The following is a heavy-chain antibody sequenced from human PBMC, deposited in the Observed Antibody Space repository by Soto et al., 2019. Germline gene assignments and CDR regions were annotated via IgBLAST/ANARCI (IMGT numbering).Heavy chain of an antibody. V-gene: IGHV3-23*01. Sequence: PGGSLRLSCAASGFTFSLYAMSWVRQAPGKGLEWLSSISGSGDSVYYADSVKGRLTISRDNSKNSLYLQINSLRAEDTAVYYCAREPHGDILTGYMGWFDPWGQGTLVTVSS. J-gene: IGHJ5*02. D-gene: IGHD3-9*01. CDR3: AREPHGDILTGYMGWFDP. CDR1: GFTFSLYA. CDR2: ISGSGDSV.